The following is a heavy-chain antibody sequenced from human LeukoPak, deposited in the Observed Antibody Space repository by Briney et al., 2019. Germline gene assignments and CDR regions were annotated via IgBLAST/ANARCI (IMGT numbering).Heavy chain of an antibody. V-gene: IGHV3-9*01. Sequence: GTSQRLSCAASGFTLGDYAMHSAQHAPGKGLEGVSVIRWNSDHIGHAVSGKGRFTISRDHPKHFLYLQMNRLRGEDPALYYCAERGGTLYGGYDWGFFDYWGQGTLVTVSS. J-gene: IGHJ4*02. CDR2: IRWNSDHI. D-gene: IGHD5-12*01. CDR1: GFTLGDYA. CDR3: AERGGTLYGGYDWGFFDY.